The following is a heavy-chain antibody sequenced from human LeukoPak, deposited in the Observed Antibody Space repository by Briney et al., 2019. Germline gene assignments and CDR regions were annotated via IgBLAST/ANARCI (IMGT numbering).Heavy chain of an antibody. CDR1: GGSLSRYY. V-gene: IGHV4-59*01. CDR3: AREGTAGTNLNWFDP. CDR2: ISYSGST. J-gene: IGHJ5*02. D-gene: IGHD1-1*01. Sequence: SETLSLTCTVSGGSLSRYYWSLIRQPPGKGLGWIGYISYSGSTNFNPSLKSRVTISVDTSKNQFSLKLSSVTAADTAVYYCAREGTAGTNLNWFDPWGQGTLVTVSS.